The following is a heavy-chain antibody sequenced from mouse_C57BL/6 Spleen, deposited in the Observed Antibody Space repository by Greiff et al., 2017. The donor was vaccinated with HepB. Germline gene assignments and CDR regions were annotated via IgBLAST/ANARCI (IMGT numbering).Heavy chain of an antibody. CDR2: ISYSGST. J-gene: IGHJ3*01. D-gene: IGHD2-1*01. CDR3: AREGWGNWFAY. CDR1: GYSITSGYD. Sequence: DVQLQESGPGMVKPSQSLSLTCTVTGYSITSGYDWHWIRHFPGNKLEWMGYISYSGSTNYNPSLKSRISITHDTSKNHFFLKLNSVTTEDTATYYCAREGWGNWFAYWGQGTLVTVSA. V-gene: IGHV3-1*01.